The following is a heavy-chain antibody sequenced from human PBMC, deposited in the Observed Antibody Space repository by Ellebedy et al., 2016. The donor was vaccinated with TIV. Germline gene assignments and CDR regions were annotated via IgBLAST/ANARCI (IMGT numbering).Heavy chain of an antibody. J-gene: IGHJ6*02. V-gene: IGHV4-39*01. CDR3: ARRVDTAMAAPGYYGMDV. Sequence: MPSETLSLTCTVSGGSISSSSYYWGWIRQPPWKGLEWIGSIYYSGSTYYNPSLKSRVTISVDTSKNQFSLKLSSVTAADTAVYYCARRVDTAMAAPGYYGMDVWGQGTTVTVSS. CDR2: IYYSGST. CDR1: GGSISSSSYY. D-gene: IGHD5-18*01.